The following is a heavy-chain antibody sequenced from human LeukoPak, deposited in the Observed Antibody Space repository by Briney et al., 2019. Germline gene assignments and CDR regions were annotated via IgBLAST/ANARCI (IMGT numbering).Heavy chain of an antibody. CDR3: AREVAVAGKRGAFYYYYGMDV. CDR2: IYYSGST. J-gene: IGHJ6*04. D-gene: IGHD6-19*01. CDR1: GGSISSYY. V-gene: IGHV4-59*01. Sequence: SETLSLTCTVSGGSISSYYWSWIRQPPGKGLKWIGYIYYSGSTNYNPSLKSRVTISVDTSKNQFSLKLSSVTAADTAVYYCAREVAVAGKRGAFYYYYGMDVWGKGTTVTVSS.